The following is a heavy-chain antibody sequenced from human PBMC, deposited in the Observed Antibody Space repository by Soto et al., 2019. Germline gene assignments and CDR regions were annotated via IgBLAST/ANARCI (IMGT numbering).Heavy chain of an antibody. V-gene: IGHV4-31*03. J-gene: IGHJ6*02. CDR3: ARESGGYDSSNSYGLDV. D-gene: IGHD6-25*01. CDR2: IYYSGST. CDR1: GGSISIVGHY. Sequence: PSETLSLTCSVSGGSISIVGHYLTWIRQQPGKGLEWIGYIYYSGSTDYNPSLKSRVTISVDRSKNQFSLNLSSVTAADTAIYYCARESGGYDSSNSYGLDVWGQGTTVTVSS.